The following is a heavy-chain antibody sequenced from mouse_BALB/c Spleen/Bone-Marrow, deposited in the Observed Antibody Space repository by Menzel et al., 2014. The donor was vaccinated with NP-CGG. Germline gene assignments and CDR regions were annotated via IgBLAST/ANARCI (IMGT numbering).Heavy chain of an antibody. V-gene: IGHV7-3*02. J-gene: IGHJ2*01. CDR1: GFTLTDYY. D-gene: IGHD3-1*01. CDR3: ARDRAARATGYYFDY. Sequence: EVQLVESGGGLVQPGGSLRLSCATSGFTLTDYYMSWVRQPPGKALEWLGFIRNKANGYTTEYSASVKGRFTISRDNSQSILYLQMSTLRAEDSATYYCARDRAARATGYYFDYWGQGTTLTVSS. CDR2: IRNKANGYTT.